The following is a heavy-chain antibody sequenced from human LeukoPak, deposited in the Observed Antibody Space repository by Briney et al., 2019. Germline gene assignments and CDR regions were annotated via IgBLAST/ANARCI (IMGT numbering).Heavy chain of an antibody. Sequence: SETLSLTCTVSGGSISSYYWSWIRQPPGKGLEWIGYIYYSGSTNYNPSLKSRVTISVDTSKNQFSLKLSSVTAADTAAYYCARLNYYDSSGYIGTFDYWGQGTLVTVSS. CDR1: GGSISSYY. D-gene: IGHD3-22*01. J-gene: IGHJ4*02. CDR2: IYYSGST. V-gene: IGHV4-59*01. CDR3: ARLNYYDSSGYIGTFDY.